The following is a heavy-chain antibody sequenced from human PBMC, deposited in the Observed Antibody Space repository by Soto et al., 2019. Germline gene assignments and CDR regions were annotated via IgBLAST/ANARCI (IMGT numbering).Heavy chain of an antibody. D-gene: IGHD3-3*01. Sequence: PSETLSLTCTVSGGSISNYFCNWIGQPAGKGLEWIGRIDNSGSTNYNPSLKSRITMSADTSRNQFSLKLNSVTAADTAVYYCARVSQDFWSGTFDYWGQGALVTASS. CDR1: GGSISNYF. V-gene: IGHV4-4*07. CDR2: IDNSGST. J-gene: IGHJ4*02. CDR3: ARVSQDFWSGTFDY.